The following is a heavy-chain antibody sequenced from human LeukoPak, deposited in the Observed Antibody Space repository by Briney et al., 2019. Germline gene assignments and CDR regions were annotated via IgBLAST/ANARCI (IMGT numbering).Heavy chain of an antibody. CDR3: AKADQVGATDY. J-gene: IGHJ4*02. D-gene: IGHD1-26*01. CDR2: ISYDGSNK. V-gene: IGHV3-30*18. Sequence: GGSLRLSCAASGFTFSSYGMHWVRQAPGKGLEWVAVISYDGSNKYYADSVKGRFTISRDNSKNTLYLQMNSLRAEDTAVYYCAKADQVGATDYWGQGTLVTVSS. CDR1: GFTFSSYG.